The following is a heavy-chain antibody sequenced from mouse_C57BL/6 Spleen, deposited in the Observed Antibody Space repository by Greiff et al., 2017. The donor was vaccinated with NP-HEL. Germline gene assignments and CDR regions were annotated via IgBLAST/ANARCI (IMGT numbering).Heavy chain of an antibody. CDR3: AREDYDDHWYFDV. CDR2: ISYDGSN. CDR1: GYSITSGYY. J-gene: IGHJ1*03. V-gene: IGHV3-6*01. Sequence: DVQLQESGPGLVKPSQSLSLTCSVTGYSITSGYYWNWIRQFPGNKLEWMGYISYDGSNNYNPSLKNRISITRDTSKNQFFLKLNSVTTEDTATYYCAREDYDDHWYFDVWGTGTTVTVSS. D-gene: IGHD2-4*01.